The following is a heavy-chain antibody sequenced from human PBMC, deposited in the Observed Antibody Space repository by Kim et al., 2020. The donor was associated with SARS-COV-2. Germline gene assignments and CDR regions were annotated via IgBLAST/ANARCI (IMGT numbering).Heavy chain of an antibody. Sequence: GGSLRLSCAASGFTFTDYFMSWIRQAPGKGLEWVAYISSSGSTIFYADSVKGRFIISRDNAMNSLSLQMNSLRAEDTAVYYCARDIWDSGSEREPSGGQGTVVTVSS. CDR1: GFTFTDYF. CDR2: ISSSGSTI. V-gene: IGHV3-11*04. J-gene: IGHJ4*02. CDR3: ARDIWDSGSEREPS. D-gene: IGHD1-1*01.